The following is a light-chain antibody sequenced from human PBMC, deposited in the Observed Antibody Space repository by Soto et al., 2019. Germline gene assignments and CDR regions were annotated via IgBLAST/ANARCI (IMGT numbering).Light chain of an antibody. V-gene: IGKV3-15*01. CDR3: QQYNNLTPST. CDR2: GAS. Sequence: EIVMTQSPATLSVSPGERATLSCRASQSVSSNLAWYQQKPGQAPRLLIYGASTRATGIPARFSGSGSGTAFTLTISCLQSKAFAVYYCQQYNNLTPSTFGPGTKVEIK. CDR1: QSVSSN. J-gene: IGKJ1*01.